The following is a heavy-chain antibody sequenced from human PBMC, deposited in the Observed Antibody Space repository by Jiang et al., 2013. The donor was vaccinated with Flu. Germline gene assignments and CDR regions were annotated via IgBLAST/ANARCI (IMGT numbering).Heavy chain of an antibody. D-gene: IGHD3-22*01. J-gene: IGHJ4*02. CDR1: GFTFSDYA. CDR2: ISGRSDST. CDR3: AKDFTNFYDSSGYYFFDY. Sequence: RLSCVASGFTFSDYAMSWVRQAPGKGLEWVSVISGRSDSTFYAEAVKGRFTISRDNSKNTLSLQMNSLRAEDTAVYYCAKDFTNFYDSSGYYFFDYWGQGTPVTVSS. V-gene: IGHV3-23*01.